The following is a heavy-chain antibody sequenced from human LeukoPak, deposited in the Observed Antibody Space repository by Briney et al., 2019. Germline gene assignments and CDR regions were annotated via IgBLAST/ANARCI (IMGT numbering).Heavy chain of an antibody. Sequence: PSETLSLTCTVSGGSISSSSYYWGWIRQPPGKGLEWIGSIYYSGSTYYNPSLKSRVTISVDTSKNQFSLKLSSVTAADTAVYYCARLSRPNYYGSGSSYYMDVWGKGTTVTISS. V-gene: IGHV4-39*01. CDR1: GGSISSSSYY. CDR2: IYYSGST. J-gene: IGHJ6*03. D-gene: IGHD3-10*01. CDR3: ARLSRPNYYGSGSSYYMDV.